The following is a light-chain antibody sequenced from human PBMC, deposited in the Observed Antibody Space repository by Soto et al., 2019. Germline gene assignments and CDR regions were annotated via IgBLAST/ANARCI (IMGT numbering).Light chain of an antibody. J-gene: IGKJ4*01. CDR2: DAS. CDR1: QSVSKS. V-gene: IGKV3-11*01. CDR3: QQRSDWPLT. Sequence: EIVLTQSPAALSFSPGERATLSCRASQSVSKSLAWYQQKPGQASRLLIYDASSKPIGIPARFTGSGSGTDFTLTISGLEPEDFAVYYCQQRSDWPLTFGGGTKVEIK.